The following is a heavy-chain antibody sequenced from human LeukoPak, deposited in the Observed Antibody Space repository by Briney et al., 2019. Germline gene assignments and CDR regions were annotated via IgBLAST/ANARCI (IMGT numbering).Heavy chain of an antibody. CDR2: INPNTGNT. CDR3: GRVLGAGNSVHFDY. D-gene: IGHD4-23*01. Sequence: GASVKVSCKASGYTFGIYDINWVRQATGQGLEWMGWINPNTGNTGYAQKFQGRVTFTRDPSISTAYMELSSLTSEDTAVYYCGRVLGAGNSVHFDYWGQGALVTVSS. V-gene: IGHV1-8*02. CDR1: GYTFGIYD. J-gene: IGHJ4*02.